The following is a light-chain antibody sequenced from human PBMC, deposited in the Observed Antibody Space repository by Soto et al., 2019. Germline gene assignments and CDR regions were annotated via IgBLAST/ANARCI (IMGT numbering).Light chain of an antibody. CDR3: SSSTNSSTLV. J-gene: IGLJ2*01. V-gene: IGLV2-14*02. CDR2: EGS. Sequence: QSALTQPASVSGSPGQSITISCTGTSSDVGSYNLVSWYQQHPGKAPKLMIYEGSKWPSGVSNRFSGSKSGNTASLTISGLQAEDEADYYCSSSTNSSTLVFGGGTKLTVL. CDR1: SSDVGSYNL.